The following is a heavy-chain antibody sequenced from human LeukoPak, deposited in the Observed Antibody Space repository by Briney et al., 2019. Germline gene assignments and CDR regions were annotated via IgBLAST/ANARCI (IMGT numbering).Heavy chain of an antibody. D-gene: IGHD2-15*01. J-gene: IGHJ4*02. V-gene: IGHV1-2*06. CDR3: ARDLGYCSGGSCSDY. CDR1: GYTFTGYY. CDR2: INPNSGGT. Sequence: ASVKVSCKASGYTFTGYYMHWVRQAPGQGLEWMGRINPNSGGTNYAQKFRGRVTMTRDTSISTAYMELSRLRSDDTAVYYCARDLGYCSGGSCSDYWGQGTLVTVSS.